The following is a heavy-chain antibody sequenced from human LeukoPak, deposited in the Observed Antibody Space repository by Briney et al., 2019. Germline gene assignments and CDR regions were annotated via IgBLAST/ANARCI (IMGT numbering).Heavy chain of an antibody. Sequence: GVSLRLSCAASGFTFSSYGMSWVRQGPGKGLEWVSAISGSGGTTYYADSVKGRFTISRDNSKNTLYLQMNSLRAEDTAVYYCAKSGDFIAVAGRYFDYWGQGILVTVSS. J-gene: IGHJ4*02. CDR1: GFTFSSYG. D-gene: IGHD6-19*01. V-gene: IGHV3-23*01. CDR2: ISGSGGTT. CDR3: AKSGDFIAVAGRYFDY.